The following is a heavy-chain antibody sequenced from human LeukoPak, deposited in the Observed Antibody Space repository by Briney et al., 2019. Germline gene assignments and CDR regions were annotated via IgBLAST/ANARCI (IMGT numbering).Heavy chain of an antibody. Sequence: SETLSLTCTVSGGSISSSSYYWSWIRQPAGKGLEWIGRIYTSGSTNYNPSLKSRVTISVDTSKNQFSLKLSSVTAADTAVYYCARSIYGSGSYFVYWGQGTLVTVSS. CDR3: ARSIYGSGSYFVY. V-gene: IGHV4-61*02. CDR2: IYTSGST. J-gene: IGHJ4*02. CDR1: GGSISSSSYY. D-gene: IGHD3-10*01.